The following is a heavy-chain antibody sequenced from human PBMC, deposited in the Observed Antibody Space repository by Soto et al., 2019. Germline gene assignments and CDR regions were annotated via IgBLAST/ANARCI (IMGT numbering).Heavy chain of an antibody. CDR3: ARCYGSGKAFDI. Sequence: KASETLSLTCAVSGGSISSGGYSWSWIRQPPGKGLEWIGYIYHSGSTYYNPSLKSRVTISVDRSKNQFSLKLSSVTAADTAVYYCARCYGSGKAFDIWGQGTMVTVSS. D-gene: IGHD3-10*01. CDR1: GGSISSGGYS. CDR2: IYHSGST. V-gene: IGHV4-30-2*01. J-gene: IGHJ3*02.